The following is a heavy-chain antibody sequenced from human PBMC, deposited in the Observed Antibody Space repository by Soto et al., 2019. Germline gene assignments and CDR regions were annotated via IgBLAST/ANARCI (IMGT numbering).Heavy chain of an antibody. CDR2: IIPIFGTA. D-gene: IGHD1-26*01. CDR1: GGTFSSYA. V-gene: IGHV1-69*13. J-gene: IGHJ3*02. Sequence: SVKVSCKASGGTFSSYAISWVRQAPGQGLEWMGGIIPIFGTANYAQKFQGRVTITADESTSTAYMELSSLRSEDTAVYYCARGWELRSDAFDIWGQGTMVTVSS. CDR3: ARGWELRSDAFDI.